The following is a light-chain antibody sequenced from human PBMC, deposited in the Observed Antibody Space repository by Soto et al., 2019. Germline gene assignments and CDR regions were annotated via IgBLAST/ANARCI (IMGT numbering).Light chain of an antibody. CDR3: QQTYSTWT. Sequence: DIQITQSPSSLSASVGGSVTITCRASQSIATYLNWYQQKPGNAPKLLIYGASSLQSGVPSRFRGSGSGTDFSLTINSLQPEDFATYYCQQTYSTWTFGQGTKVEIK. CDR2: GAS. CDR1: QSIATY. J-gene: IGKJ1*01. V-gene: IGKV1-39*01.